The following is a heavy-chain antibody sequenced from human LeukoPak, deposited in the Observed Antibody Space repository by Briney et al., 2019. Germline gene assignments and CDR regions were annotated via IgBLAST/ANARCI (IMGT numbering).Heavy chain of an antibody. J-gene: IGHJ4*02. D-gene: IGHD3-16*02. V-gene: IGHV3-21*01. CDR3: ARLIGDDYVWGSYRPFDY. CDR1: GFTFSSYS. Sequence: GGSLRLSCAASGFTFSSYSMNWVRQAPGKGLEWVSSISSSSSYIYYADSVKGRFTISRDNAKNSLYLQMNSLRAEDTAVYYCARLIGDDYVWGSYRPFDYWGQGTLVTVS. CDR2: ISSSSSYI.